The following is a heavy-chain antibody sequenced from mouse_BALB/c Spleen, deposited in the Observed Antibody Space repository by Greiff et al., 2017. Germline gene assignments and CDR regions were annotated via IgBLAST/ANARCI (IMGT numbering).Heavy chain of an antibody. CDR2: INPSSGYT. CDR3: ARSGADGGFAY. D-gene: IGHD3-1*01. J-gene: IGHJ3*01. V-gene: IGHV1-4*01. CDR1: GYTFTSYT. Sequence: LVESGAELARPGASVKMSCKASGYTFTSYTMHWVKQRPGQGLEWIGYINPSSGYTNYNQKFKDKATLTADKSSSTAYMQLSSLTSEDSAVYYCARSGADGGFAYWGQGTLVTVSA.